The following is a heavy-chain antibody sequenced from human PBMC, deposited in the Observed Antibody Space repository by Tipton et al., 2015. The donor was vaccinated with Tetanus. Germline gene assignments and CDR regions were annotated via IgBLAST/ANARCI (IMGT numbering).Heavy chain of an antibody. Sequence: LRLSCTVSGGSITSGGYYWSWIRQHPGKGLEWIGDIYYSGSTYYNPSLKSRVTISVDTSKNQFSLKLNSVTAADTAVYYCAGDQARGARGWNYFDYWGQGTLVTVSS. D-gene: IGHD1-26*01. CDR2: IYYSGST. J-gene: IGHJ4*02. CDR1: GGSITSGGYY. CDR3: AGDQARGARGWNYFDY. V-gene: IGHV4-31*03.